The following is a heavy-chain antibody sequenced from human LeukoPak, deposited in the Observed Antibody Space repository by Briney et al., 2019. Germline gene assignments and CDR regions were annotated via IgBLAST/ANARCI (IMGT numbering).Heavy chain of an antibody. V-gene: IGHV1-69*04. CDR2: IIPILGIA. Sequence: SVKVSCKASGGTCSSYAISWVRQAPGQGLEWMGRIIPILGIANYAQKFQGRVTITADKSTSTAYMELSSLRSEDTAVYYCARDWWLLGNDAFDIWGQGTMVTVSS. CDR1: GGTCSSYA. J-gene: IGHJ3*02. D-gene: IGHD2-21*01. CDR3: ARDWWLLGNDAFDI.